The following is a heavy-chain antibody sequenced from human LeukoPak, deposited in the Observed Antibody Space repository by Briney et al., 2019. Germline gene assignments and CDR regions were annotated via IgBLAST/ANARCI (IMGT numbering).Heavy chain of an antibody. CDR2: IKPDGSEK. CDR3: ARDPTVLWFGELLPLDY. Sequence: GGSLRLSCAASGFTFRNYWMNWVRQAPGKGLEWVANIKPDGSEKRYVDSVKGRFTISRDNAKNSLYLQMNSLRAEDTAVYYCARDPTVLWFGELLPLDYWGQGTLVTVSS. CDR1: GFTFRNYW. J-gene: IGHJ4*02. V-gene: IGHV3-7*01. D-gene: IGHD3-10*01.